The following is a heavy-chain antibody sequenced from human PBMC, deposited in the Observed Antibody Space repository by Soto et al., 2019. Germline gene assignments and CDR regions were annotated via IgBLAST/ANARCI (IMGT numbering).Heavy chain of an antibody. Sequence: GGSLRLSCAASGFIFSNHWLSWSRQAPGKGLEWVANISPDGSNLYYADSVNGRFTISRDNSKNTQYLLMNSLRAEDTAVYYCARDGSGDRHAFDIWGQGTMVTVSS. CDR1: GFIFSNHW. D-gene: IGHD3-10*01. CDR2: ISPDGSNL. V-gene: IGHV3-7*01. CDR3: ARDGSGDRHAFDI. J-gene: IGHJ3*02.